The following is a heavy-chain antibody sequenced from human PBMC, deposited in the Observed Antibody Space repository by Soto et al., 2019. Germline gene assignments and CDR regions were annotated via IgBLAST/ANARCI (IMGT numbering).Heavy chain of an antibody. D-gene: IGHD6-13*01. CDR1: GGSISSSSYY. CDR2: IYYSGST. CDR3: ARPSRWLGRTKWFDP. V-gene: IGHV4-39*01. J-gene: IGHJ5*02. Sequence: SETLSLTCTVSGGSISSSSYYWGWIRQPPGKGLEWIGSIYYSGSTYYNPSLKSRVTISVDTSKNQFSLKLSSVTAADTAVYYCARPSRWLGRTKWFDPWGQGTLVTVSS.